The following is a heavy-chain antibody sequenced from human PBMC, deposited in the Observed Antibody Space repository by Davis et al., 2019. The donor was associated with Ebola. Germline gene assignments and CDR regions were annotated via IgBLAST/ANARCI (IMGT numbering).Heavy chain of an antibody. CDR3: ATTPQYSSGQNKPFDY. D-gene: IGHD6-19*01. Sequence: GESLKISCVASGFTFSTYSINWVRQAPGKGLEWVAVISNDGSDKYYADSVKGRFTISRDNSKNTLYLQMNSLRAEDTAVYYCATTPQYSSGQNKPFDYWGQGTLVTVSS. V-gene: IGHV3-30*03. CDR2: ISNDGSDK. J-gene: IGHJ4*02. CDR1: GFTFSTYS.